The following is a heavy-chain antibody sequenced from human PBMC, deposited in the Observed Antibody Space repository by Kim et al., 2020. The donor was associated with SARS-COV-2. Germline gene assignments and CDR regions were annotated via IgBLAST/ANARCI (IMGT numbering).Heavy chain of an antibody. CDR3: ARRRFRELVERYFDY. V-gene: IGHV4-31*03. Sequence: SETLSLTCTVSGGSISSGGYYWSWIRQHPGKGLEWIGYIYYSGSTYYNPSLKSRVTISVDTSKNQFSLKLSSVTAADTAVYYCARRRFRELVERYFDYWGQGTLVTVSS. J-gene: IGHJ4*02. D-gene: IGHD3-10*01. CDR2: IYYSGST. CDR1: GGSISSGGYY.